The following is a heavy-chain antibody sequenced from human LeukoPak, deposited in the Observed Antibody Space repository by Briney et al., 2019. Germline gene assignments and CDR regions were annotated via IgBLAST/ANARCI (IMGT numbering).Heavy chain of an antibody. CDR3: ARAHWTIAAAGTYNWFDP. CDR2: IIPIFGTA. D-gene: IGHD6-13*01. V-gene: IGHV1-69*05. CDR1: GGTFSRYA. J-gene: IGHJ5*02. Sequence: SVKVSCKASGGTFSRYAISWVRQAPGQGLEWMGGIIPIFGTANYAQKFQGRVTITTDESTSTAYMELSSLRSEDTAVYYCARAHWTIAAAGTYNWFDPWGQGTLVTVSS.